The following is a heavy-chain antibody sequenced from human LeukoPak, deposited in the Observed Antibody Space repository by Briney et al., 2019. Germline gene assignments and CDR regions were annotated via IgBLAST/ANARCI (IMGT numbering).Heavy chain of an antibody. Sequence: GASVKVSCKASGYTFTGYYKHWVRQAPGQELEWMGRINPNSGGTNYAQKFQGRVTMTRDTSISTAYMELSRLRSDDTAVYYCARSGYGDYDWFDPWGQGTLVTVSS. D-gene: IGHD4-17*01. CDR2: INPNSGGT. CDR1: GYTFTGYY. V-gene: IGHV1-2*06. J-gene: IGHJ5*02. CDR3: ARSGYGDYDWFDP.